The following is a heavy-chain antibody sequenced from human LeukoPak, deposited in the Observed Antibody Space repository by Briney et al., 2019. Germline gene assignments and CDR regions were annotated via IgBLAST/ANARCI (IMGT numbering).Heavy chain of an antibody. Sequence: ASVKVSCKASGYTFTSYGISWVRQTPGQGLEWMGWISAYNGNTNYAQKLQGRVTMTTDTSTSTAYMELRSLRSDDTAVYYCARDLIVVVTVYYYYGMDVWGQGTTVTVSS. J-gene: IGHJ6*02. CDR2: ISAYNGNT. V-gene: IGHV1-18*01. D-gene: IGHD2-21*02. CDR3: ARDLIVVVTVYYYYGMDV. CDR1: GYTFTSYG.